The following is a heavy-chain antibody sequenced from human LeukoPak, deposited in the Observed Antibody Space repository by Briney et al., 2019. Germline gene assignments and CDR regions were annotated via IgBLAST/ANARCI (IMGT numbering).Heavy chain of an antibody. CDR2: IYYSGST. CDR3: ARVTGYVIEDNFDY. D-gene: IGHD2-15*01. CDR1: GGSISSSSYD. J-gene: IGHJ4*02. V-gene: IGHV4-61*01. Sequence: MASETLSLTCTVSGGSISSSSYDWSWIRQPAGKGLEGIGYIYYSGSTNYHPSHKRRITISVDTSKNQFSLQLAGTAVYYCARVTGYVIEDNFDYWGQGTLVTVSS.